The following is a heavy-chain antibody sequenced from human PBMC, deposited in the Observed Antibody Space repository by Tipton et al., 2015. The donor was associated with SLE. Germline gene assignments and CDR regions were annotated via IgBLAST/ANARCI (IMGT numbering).Heavy chain of an antibody. CDR2: INHSGNT. V-gene: IGHV4-34*01. Sequence: TLSLTCTVYGGSFSGYYWSWIRQTPGKGLEWIGEINHSGNTNYNPSLKSRVTLSVDTSKNLFSLKLSSVTAADTAVYYCARDHYDSSGYYSFFDYWGQGTLVTVSS. CDR3: ARDHYDSSGYYSFFDY. CDR1: GGSFSGYY. J-gene: IGHJ4*02. D-gene: IGHD3-22*01.